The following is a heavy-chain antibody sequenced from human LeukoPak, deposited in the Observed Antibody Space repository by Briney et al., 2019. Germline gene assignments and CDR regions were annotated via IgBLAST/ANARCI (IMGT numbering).Heavy chain of an antibody. CDR2: INPSGGST. V-gene: IGHV1-46*01. CDR1: GYTFTSYY. Sequence: GASVKVSFKASGYTFTSYYMHWVRQAPGQGLEWMGIINPSGGSTSYAQKFQGRVTMTRDTSTSTVYMELSSLRSEDTAVYYCARDLRDGYNFDWFDPWGQGTLVIVSS. J-gene: IGHJ5*02. CDR3: ARDLRDGYNFDWFDP. D-gene: IGHD5-24*01.